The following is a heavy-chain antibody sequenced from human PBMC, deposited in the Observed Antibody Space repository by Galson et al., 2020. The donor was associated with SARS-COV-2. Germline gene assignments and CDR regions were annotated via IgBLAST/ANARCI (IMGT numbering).Heavy chain of an antibody. CDR1: GNSISSGSYS. Sequence: SETLSLTCAVSGNSISSGSYSWNWIRQPPGKSLEWIGYISHSGGTYYNPSLTSRVTISGDRSKNPFALRLSSVTAADTAVYYCARLHYGEEAPEACDICGPGTRGTVAS. CDR2: ISHSGGT. D-gene: IGHD4-17*01. CDR3: ARLHYGEEAPEACDI. V-gene: IGHV4-30-2*01. J-gene: IGHJ3*02.